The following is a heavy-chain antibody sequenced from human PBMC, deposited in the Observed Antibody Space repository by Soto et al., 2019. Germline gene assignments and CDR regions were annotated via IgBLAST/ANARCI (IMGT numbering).Heavy chain of an antibody. J-gene: IGHJ3*02. CDR3: ARDRIAARLDAFDI. V-gene: IGHV1-2*02. Sequence: GASVKVSCKASGYTFTGYYMNWVRQAPGQGLEWMGWINPNNSATYSAQKFRGRVTMTRDTSISTAYMELSSLRSDDTAIYYCARDRIAARLDAFDIWGQGTMVTV. CDR2: INPNNSAT. D-gene: IGHD6-6*01. CDR1: GYTFTGYY.